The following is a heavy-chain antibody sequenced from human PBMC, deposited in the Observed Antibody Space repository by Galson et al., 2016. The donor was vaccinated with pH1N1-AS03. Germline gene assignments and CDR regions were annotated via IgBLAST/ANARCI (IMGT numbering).Heavy chain of an antibody. J-gene: IGHJ6*02. V-gene: IGHV1-69*06. CDR2: IFPFFGTA. Sequence: SVKVSCKASGGSFSNFVFSWVRQAPGQGLEWMAGIFPFFGTANYTQKFQGRLTVTADKSTSTTHMELKSLRSEDTAVYYCARGKWFGERAYYYYYDMDIWGQGNTLTVS. CDR1: GGSFSNFV. CDR3: ARGKWFGERAYYYYYDMDI. D-gene: IGHD3-10*01.